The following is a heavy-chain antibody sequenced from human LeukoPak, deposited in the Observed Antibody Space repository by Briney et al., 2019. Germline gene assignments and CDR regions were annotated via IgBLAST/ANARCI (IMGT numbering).Heavy chain of an antibody. D-gene: IGHD2-2*01. CDR2: INPSGGST. V-gene: IGHV1-46*01. CDR1: GYTFTSYY. J-gene: IGHJ4*02. CDR3: ALAHGQLLVDY. Sequence: ASVKVSCKASGYTFTSYYMHWVRQAPGQGLEWMGIINPSGGSTSYAQKFQGRVTMTRDTSTSTVYMELSSLRSEDTAVYYCALAHGQLLVDYWGQGTLVTVSS.